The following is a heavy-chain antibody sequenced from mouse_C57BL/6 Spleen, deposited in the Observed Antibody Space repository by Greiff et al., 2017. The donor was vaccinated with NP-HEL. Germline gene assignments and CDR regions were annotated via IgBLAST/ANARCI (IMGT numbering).Heavy chain of an antibody. CDR3: ARWLPDAMDY. CDR1: GYAFTNYL. CDR2: INPGSGGT. D-gene: IGHD2-2*01. V-gene: IGHV1-54*01. J-gene: IGHJ4*01. Sequence: VQLQESGAELVRPGTSVKVSCKASGYAFTNYLIEWVKQRPGQGLEWIGVINPGSGGTKYNEKFKGKATLTADKSSSTAYMQLSSLTSEDSAVYFCARWLPDAMDYWGQGTSVTVSS.